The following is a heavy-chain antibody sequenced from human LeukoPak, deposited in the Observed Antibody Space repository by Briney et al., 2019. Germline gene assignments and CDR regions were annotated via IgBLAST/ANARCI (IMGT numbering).Heavy chain of an antibody. CDR2: IYYSGST. Sequence: SETLSLTCTVSGGSISSYYWSWIRQPPGKGLEWIGYIYYSGSTNYNPSLKSRVTISVDTSKNQFSLKLSSVTAADTAVYYCAEYSSGYDAFDIWGQGTMVTVSS. V-gene: IGHV4-59*08. J-gene: IGHJ3*02. D-gene: IGHD6-19*01. CDR1: GGSISSYY. CDR3: AEYSSGYDAFDI.